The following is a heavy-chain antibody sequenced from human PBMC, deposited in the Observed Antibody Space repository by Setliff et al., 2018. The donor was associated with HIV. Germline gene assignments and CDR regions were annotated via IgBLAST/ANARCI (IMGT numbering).Heavy chain of an antibody. D-gene: IGHD1-26*01. Sequence: LSLTCTVSGGSISSYYWSWIRQSPDKGLEWIGFIYHSGLTKSNPSLESRVSMSMDVSKNPFSLNLRSVTAADSAVYYCARIGWKQGAVGAFSDYWGQGAQVTVSS. J-gene: IGHJ4*02. V-gene: IGHV4-59*01. CDR2: IYHSGLT. CDR3: ARIGWKQGAVGAFSDY. CDR1: GGSISSYY.